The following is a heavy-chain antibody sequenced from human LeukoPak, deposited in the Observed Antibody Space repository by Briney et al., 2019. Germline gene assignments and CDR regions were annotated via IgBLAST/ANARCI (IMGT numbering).Heavy chain of an antibody. V-gene: IGHV1-69-2*01. D-gene: IGHD4-17*01. Sequence: GASVKVSCKASGGTFSSYAISWVRQAPGQGLEWMGLVDPEDGETIYAEKFQGRVTITADTSTDTAYMELSSLTSEDTAVYYCATSTVTTNYYYYYMEVWGKGTTVTVSS. CDR1: GGTFSSYA. J-gene: IGHJ6*03. CDR3: ATSTVTTNYYYYYMEV. CDR2: VDPEDGET.